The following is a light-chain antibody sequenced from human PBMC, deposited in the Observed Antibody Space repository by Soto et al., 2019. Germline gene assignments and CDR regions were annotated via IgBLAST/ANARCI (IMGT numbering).Light chain of an antibody. V-gene: IGKV3-11*01. CDR3: HQRNT. CDR2: DTT. CDR1: QSVSTY. J-gene: IGKJ5*01. Sequence: VLTQSPVTLSFSPGDIATLSCRASQSVSTYLAWYRQVPGQPPRLLIYDTTNRAAGIPPRFSGSRAGTDFTLTISSVEPEDFALYYCHQRNTFGQGTRL.